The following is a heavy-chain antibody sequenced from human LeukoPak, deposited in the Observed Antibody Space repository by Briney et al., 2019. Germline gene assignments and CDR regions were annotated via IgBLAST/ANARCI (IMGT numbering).Heavy chain of an antibody. V-gene: IGHV1-69*13. CDR3: ARESGSYEAYFDY. CDR2: IFPTFATA. J-gene: IGHJ4*02. Sequence: SVKVSCKASGGTFTIYAISWVRQAPGQGLEWMGRIFPTFATANYAQKFQGRVTITADESTSTAYMELSSLRSEDTAVYYCARESGSYEAYFDYWGQGTLVTVSS. CDR1: GGTFTIYA. D-gene: IGHD1-26*01.